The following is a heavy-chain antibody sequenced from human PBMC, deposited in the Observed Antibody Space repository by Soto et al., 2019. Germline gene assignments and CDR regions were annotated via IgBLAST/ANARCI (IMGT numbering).Heavy chain of an antibody. CDR3: TRGDYYDSPPGD. V-gene: IGHV3-49*03. CDR1: GFTFFDYA. J-gene: IGHJ4*02. D-gene: IGHD3-22*01. CDR2: IRSKPYGGTT. Sequence: PWGSLRLSCTASGFTFFDYAIIFFRQSPVKGLEWVGFIRSKPYGGTTEYAASVKGRFTISRDDSKSIAYLQMHSLKTEDTAVYYCTRGDYYDSPPGDWGQGTLVTVSS.